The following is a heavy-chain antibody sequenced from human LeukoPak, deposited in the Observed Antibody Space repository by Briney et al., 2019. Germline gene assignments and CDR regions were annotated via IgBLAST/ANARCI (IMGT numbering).Heavy chain of an antibody. D-gene: IGHD3/OR15-3a*01. CDR2: IYYSGNT. V-gene: IGHV4-39*01. CDR1: GGSISSRISY. CDR3: ARQTGSGLFILP. J-gene: IGHJ4*02. Sequence: SETLSLTCTVSGGSISSRISYWGWIRQPPGKGLEWIGSIYYSGNTYYNASLKSQVSISIDTSKNQFSLRLTSVTAADTAVYYCARQTGSGLFILPGGQGTLVTVSS.